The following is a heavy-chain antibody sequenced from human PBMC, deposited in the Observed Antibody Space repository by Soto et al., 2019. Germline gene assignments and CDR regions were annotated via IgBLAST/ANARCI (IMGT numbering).Heavy chain of an antibody. CDR2: ISYDGNSE. J-gene: IGHJ3*01. V-gene: IGHV3-30*14. Sequence: QMHLVESGGGVVQPGRSLRLSCAASGFTFGAYTMHCVRQAPGKGLEWVAVISYDGNSERYTDPVKFRFTVSRDNSKRRMYLYMNSLRDEDKALYYCARDGYSGRSDGFDVWGQWTMVTVSS. D-gene: IGHD1-26*01. CDR1: GFTFGAYT. CDR3: ARDGYSGRSDGFDV.